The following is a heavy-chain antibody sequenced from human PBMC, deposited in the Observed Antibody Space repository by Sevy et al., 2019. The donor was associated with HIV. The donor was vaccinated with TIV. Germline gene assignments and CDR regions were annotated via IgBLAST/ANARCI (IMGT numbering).Heavy chain of an antibody. D-gene: IGHD1-20*01. CDR1: GFTFSSYS. CDR3: ARAEGPYTQFDY. V-gene: IGHV3-21*01. Sequence: GGSLRLSCAASGFTFSSYSMNWVRQAPGKGLEWVSSISSSSSYIYYADSVKGRFTISRDNAKNSLYLQMSSLRAEDTAVYYCARAEGPYTQFDYWGQGTLVTVSS. J-gene: IGHJ4*02. CDR2: ISSSSSYI.